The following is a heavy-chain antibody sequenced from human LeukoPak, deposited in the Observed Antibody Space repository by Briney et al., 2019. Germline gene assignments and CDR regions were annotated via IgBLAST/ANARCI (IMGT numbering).Heavy chain of an antibody. CDR1: GGSISGYY. CDR3: ARGAPGGNDYGDY. J-gene: IGHJ4*02. CDR2: IFHSGST. Sequence: SETLSLTCTVSGGSISGYYWSWIRQPPGKGLEWIGYIFHSGSTNYNPSLKSRVTTSVDTSKNQLSLKLSSVTAADTAVYYCARGAPGGNDYGDYWGQGTLVTVSS. V-gene: IGHV4-59*01.